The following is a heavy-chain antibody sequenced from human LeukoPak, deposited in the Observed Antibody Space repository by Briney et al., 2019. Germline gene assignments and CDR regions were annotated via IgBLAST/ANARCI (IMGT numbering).Heavy chain of an antibody. CDR2: IYHSGST. Sequence: SQTLSLTCAVSGGSISSGDYSWSWIRQPPGKGLEWIGYIYHSGSTYYNPPLKSRVTISVDRSKNQFSLKLSSVTAADTAVYYCARGSLYYGSGTSFFDYWGQGTLVTVSS. D-gene: IGHD3-10*01. J-gene: IGHJ4*02. CDR3: ARGSLYYGSGTSFFDY. CDR1: GGSISSGDYS. V-gene: IGHV4-30-2*01.